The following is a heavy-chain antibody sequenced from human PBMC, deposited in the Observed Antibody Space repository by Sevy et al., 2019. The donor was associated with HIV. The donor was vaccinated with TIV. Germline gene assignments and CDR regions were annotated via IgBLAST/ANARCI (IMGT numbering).Heavy chain of an antibody. D-gene: IGHD3-22*01. J-gene: IGHJ3*02. V-gene: IGHV3-53*01. CDR1: GFTVSSNY. CDR3: ASLYYYDSSGYFPGLRSFDI. CDR2: IYSGGST. Sequence: GGSLRLSCAASGFTVSSNYMSRVRQAPGKGLEWVSVIYSGGSTYYADSVKGRFTISRDNSKNTLYLQMNSLRAEDTAVYYCASLYYYDSSGYFPGLRSFDIWGQGTMVTVSS.